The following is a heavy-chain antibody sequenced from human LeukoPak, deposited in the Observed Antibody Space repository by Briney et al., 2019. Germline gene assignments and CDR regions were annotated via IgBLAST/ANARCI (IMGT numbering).Heavy chain of an antibody. V-gene: IGHV4-4*07. CDR2: IYTSGHI. Sequence: SETLSLTCTVSGVSLSSYYWTWMRQPAGKGLEWIGRIYTSGHINYIPSLKTRATMSLDTPKNQFSLKLNSVTAADTAVYYCAREEVTRISSPPSYYYYMDVWGKGTTVTVSS. CDR3: AREEVTRISSPPSYYYYMDV. J-gene: IGHJ6*03. CDR1: GVSLSSYY. D-gene: IGHD6-6*01.